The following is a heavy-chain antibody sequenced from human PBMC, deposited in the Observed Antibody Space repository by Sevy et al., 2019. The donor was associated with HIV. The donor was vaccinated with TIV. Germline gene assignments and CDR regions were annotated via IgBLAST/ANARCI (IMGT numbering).Heavy chain of an antibody. D-gene: IGHD7-27*01. J-gene: IGHJ4*02. Sequence: SETLSLTCVVSGYSISSYYWWDWFRRPPGKGLEWIGAIHYTGTTQYTPSLNRRVTVSADTSKNQYSLRLGSMTAADTAIYYCASHDWGREDYWGQGTLVTVSS. CDR1: GYSISSYYW. V-gene: IGHV4-38-2*01. CDR2: IHYTGTT. CDR3: ASHDWGREDY.